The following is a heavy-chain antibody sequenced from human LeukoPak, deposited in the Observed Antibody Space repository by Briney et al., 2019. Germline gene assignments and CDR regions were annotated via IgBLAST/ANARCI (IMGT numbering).Heavy chain of an antibody. CDR2: TSWDGGIT. D-gene: IGHD5-12*01. Sequence: GGSLRLSCAASGFTFHHYSMHWARQPPGKGLEWVSLTSWDGGITYYADSVRGRFTISRDNSKNSLSLEMNSLRTEDTALYYCAKDSNTGGYSFGSWGRGTLVTVTS. CDR3: AKDSNTGGYSFGS. V-gene: IGHV3-43*01. CDR1: GFTFHHYS. J-gene: IGHJ4*02.